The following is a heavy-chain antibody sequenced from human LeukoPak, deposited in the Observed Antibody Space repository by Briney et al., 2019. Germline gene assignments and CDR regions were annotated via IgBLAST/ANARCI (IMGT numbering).Heavy chain of an antibody. D-gene: IGHD3-10*01. CDR2: ISAHNGNT. V-gene: IGHV1-18*01. CDR3: ARDYITMVRGVRVQGAFDI. Sequence: ASVKVSCKASGYSFTNYGIIWVRQTPGQGLQWMGWISAHNGNTNYAQKLQGRVTMTTDTSTSTAYMELRSLRSDDTAVYYCARDYITMVRGVRVQGAFDIWGQGTMVTVSS. J-gene: IGHJ3*02. CDR1: GYSFTNYG.